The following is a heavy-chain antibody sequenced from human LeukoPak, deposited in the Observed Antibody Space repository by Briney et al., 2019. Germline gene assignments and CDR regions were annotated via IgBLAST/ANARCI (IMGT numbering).Heavy chain of an antibody. Sequence: SETLSLTCTVSGGSISSTVYYWGWIRQPPGKGLEWIGSIYYSGSTYYNPSLKSRVTISVDTSENQLSLKLSSVTAADTAVFYCARGKYIDSGSYNVFDHWGQGTLATVSS. CDR2: IYYSGST. D-gene: IGHD3-10*01. J-gene: IGHJ4*02. CDR1: GGSISSTVYY. CDR3: ARGKYIDSGSYNVFDH. V-gene: IGHV4-39*07.